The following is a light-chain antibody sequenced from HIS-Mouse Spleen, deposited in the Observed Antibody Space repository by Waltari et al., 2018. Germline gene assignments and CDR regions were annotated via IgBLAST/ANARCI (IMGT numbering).Light chain of an antibody. J-gene: IGLJ3*02. CDR1: SSDVGGYNY. V-gene: IGLV2-11*01. CDR2: DVS. Sequence: QSALTQPRSVSGSPGQSVTISCTGTSSDVGGYNYVSWYQQHPGQAPKLMIYDVSKRPSGVPDRFSGSKSGTTASLTISGLQAEDEADYYCCSYAGSYTWVFGGGTKLTVL. CDR3: CSYAGSYTWV.